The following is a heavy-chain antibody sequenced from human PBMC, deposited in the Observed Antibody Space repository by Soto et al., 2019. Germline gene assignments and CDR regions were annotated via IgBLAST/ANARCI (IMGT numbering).Heavy chain of an antibody. CDR2: ISAYNGNT. J-gene: IGHJ6*02. CDR3: ARDDYGSGSYSSQTPFYYYYYGMDV. V-gene: IGHV1-18*01. Sequence: WVQHANKQGLEWMGWISAYNGNTNYAQKLQGRVTMTTDTSTSTAYMELRSLRSDDTAVYYCARDDYGSGSYSSQTPFYYYYYGMDVSGQGTTFTVSS. D-gene: IGHD3-10*01.